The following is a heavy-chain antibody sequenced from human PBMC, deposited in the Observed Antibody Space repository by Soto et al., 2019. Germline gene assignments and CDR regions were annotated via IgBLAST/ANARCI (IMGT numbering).Heavy chain of an antibody. CDR1: GFSFSNAW. CDR2: IKRRTDDATT. Sequence: GGSLRLSCAASGFSFSNAWMNWVRQAPGKGLEWVGRIKRRTDDATTDYTAPVKDRFTISRDDSKNTVYLQMNSLKAEDTAVYYCVTEGHSPGWYKIYSWGQGILVTVSS. J-gene: IGHJ4*02. CDR3: VTEGHSPGWYKIYS. V-gene: IGHV3-15*07. D-gene: IGHD6-19*01.